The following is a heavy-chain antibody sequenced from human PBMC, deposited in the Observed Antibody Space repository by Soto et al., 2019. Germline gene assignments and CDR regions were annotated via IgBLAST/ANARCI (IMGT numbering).Heavy chain of an antibody. J-gene: IGHJ4*02. CDR3: TQASEELDYGDYAFGY. V-gene: IGHV3-9*01. D-gene: IGHD4-17*01. CDR1: GFTFDDYA. Sequence: EVQLVESGGGLVQPGRSLRLSCAASGFTFDDYAMHWVRQVPGKGLEWVSGISWNSGSMGYADSVKGRFTISRDNAKHSLYLQTNSLRAEDPALYYGTQASEELDYGDYAFGYWGQGALVTVSS. CDR2: ISWNSGSM.